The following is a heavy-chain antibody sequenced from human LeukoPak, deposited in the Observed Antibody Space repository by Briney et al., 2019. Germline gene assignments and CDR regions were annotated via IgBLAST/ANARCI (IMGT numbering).Heavy chain of an antibody. D-gene: IGHD6-19*01. CDR1: GFTFSTYW. V-gene: IGHV3-7*01. J-gene: IGHJ1*01. CDR2: IKEDGSEK. Sequence: GESLRLSCAVSGFTFSTYWISWVRQAPGKGLEWVANIKEDGSEKYYVDSVKGRFTISRDNTQNSLYLQMNSLRAEDTAVYYCAGGVAVAGSSERSNRGQGNLVTVSS. CDR3: AGGVAVAGSSERSN.